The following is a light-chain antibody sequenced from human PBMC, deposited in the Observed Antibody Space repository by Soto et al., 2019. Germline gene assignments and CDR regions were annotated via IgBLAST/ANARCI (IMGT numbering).Light chain of an antibody. J-gene: IGKJ1*01. CDR2: GAF. Sequence: EIVLTQSPGTLSLSPGERATLSSTASQSFGGSYLAWYQQKPGQAPRLFIFGAFSRATGIPDRFSGSGSGTSFTLSISCLEIEDFGVYYCQLYVSSPRFTFGLGTKVDVK. CDR1: QSFGGSY. CDR3: QLYVSSPRFT. V-gene: IGKV3-20*01.